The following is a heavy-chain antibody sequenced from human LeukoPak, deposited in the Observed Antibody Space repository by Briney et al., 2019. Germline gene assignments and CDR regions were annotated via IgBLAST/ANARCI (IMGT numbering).Heavy chain of an antibody. CDR2: ISSSGSTI. CDR1: GFTFSDYY. Sequence: GGSLRLSCAASGFTFSDYYMSWIRQAPGKGLERVSYISSSGSTIYYADSVKGRFTISRDNAKNSLYLQMNSLRAEDTAVYYCARLDLIVDPYYFDYWGQGTLVTVSS. D-gene: IGHD2-15*01. J-gene: IGHJ4*02. CDR3: ARLDLIVDPYYFDY. V-gene: IGHV3-11*01.